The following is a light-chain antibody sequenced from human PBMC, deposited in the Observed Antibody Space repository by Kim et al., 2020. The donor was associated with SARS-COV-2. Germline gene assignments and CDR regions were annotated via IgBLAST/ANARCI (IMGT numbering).Light chain of an antibody. Sequence: EVVLTQYPGTLSLSPGERATLSCRASQTIASIHLAWYQQKAGQAPRLIIYGISTRPTGISDRFSGSGSETDFTLTINRLEPEDFAVYYCQQYADSPPTFGQGTKVDIK. CDR1: QTIASIH. V-gene: IGKV3-20*01. CDR3: QQYADSPPT. J-gene: IGKJ1*01. CDR2: GIS.